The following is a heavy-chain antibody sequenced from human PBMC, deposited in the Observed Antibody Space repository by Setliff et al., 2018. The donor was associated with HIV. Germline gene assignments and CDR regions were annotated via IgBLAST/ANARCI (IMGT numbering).Heavy chain of an antibody. CDR2: IRYDGSYR. D-gene: IGHD5-18*01. J-gene: IGHJ3*02. V-gene: IGHV3-30*02. CDR1: VFTFNNYG. CDR3: AKMHTAMDPDTFDI. Sequence: PGGSLRLSCAASVFTFNNYGMNWVRRATGKGLEWVAFIRYDGSYRYYVDSVKGRFTISRDNSKNTMFLQMNSLRVEDTAIYYCAKMHTAMDPDTFDIWGQGTMVTVSS.